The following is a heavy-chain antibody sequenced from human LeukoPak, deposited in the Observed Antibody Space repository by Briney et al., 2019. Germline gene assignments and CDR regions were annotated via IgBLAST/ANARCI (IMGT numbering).Heavy chain of an antibody. Sequence: SGTLSLTCTVTGGSISSSSYYWGWIRQPPGKGLGWIGSIYYSGSTYYNSSLKSRVTISVDTSTNQFSLRLSSVTAADTAVYYCARQRGSRASAFDIWGPGTMVTVSS. CDR1: GGSISSSSYY. J-gene: IGHJ3*02. CDR3: ARQRGSRASAFDI. CDR2: IYYSGST. D-gene: IGHD3-16*01. V-gene: IGHV4-39*01.